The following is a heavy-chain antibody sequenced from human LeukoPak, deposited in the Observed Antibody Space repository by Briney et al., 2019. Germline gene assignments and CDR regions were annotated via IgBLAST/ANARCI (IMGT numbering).Heavy chain of an antibody. CDR3: ARRAGAYSHPYDY. CDR2: ISWNSGSI. D-gene: IGHD4/OR15-4a*01. J-gene: IGHJ4*02. V-gene: IGHV3-9*01. Sequence: PGRSLRLSCAASGFTFDDYAMHWVRQAPGKGLEWVSGISWNSGSIGYADSVKGRFTISRDNAKNSLYLQMNSLRAEDTAVYYCARRAGAYSHPYDYWGQGTLATVSS. CDR1: GFTFDDYA.